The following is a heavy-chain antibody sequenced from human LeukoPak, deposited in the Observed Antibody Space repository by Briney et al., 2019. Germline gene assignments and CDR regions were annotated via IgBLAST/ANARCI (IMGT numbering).Heavy chain of an antibody. D-gene: IGHD3-22*01. CDR3: VRHQYYYDSSGAFDI. CDR2: IYYSGST. V-gene: IGHV4-30-4*01. CDR1: GGSISSGDYY. J-gene: IGHJ3*02. Sequence: SETLSLTCTVSGGSISSGDYYWSWIRQPPGKGLEWIGYIYYSGSTYYNPSLKSRVTISVDTSKNQFSLKLSSVTAADTAVYYCVRHQYYYDSSGAFDIWGQGTMVTVSS.